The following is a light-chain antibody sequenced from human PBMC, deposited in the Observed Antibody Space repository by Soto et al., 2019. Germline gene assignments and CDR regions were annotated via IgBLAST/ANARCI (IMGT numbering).Light chain of an antibody. CDR1: QSVSSS. V-gene: IGKV3-15*01. CDR3: QQYNNWPQT. J-gene: IGKJ1*01. CDR2: GAS. Sequence: EIEMTQSPDTLSVSPGERATLSCRASQSVSSSLAWYQQKPGQTPRLPIYGASTRATDIPARFSGSGSGTEFTLTISSLQSEDFAEYHCQQYNNWPQTFGQGTKVDIK.